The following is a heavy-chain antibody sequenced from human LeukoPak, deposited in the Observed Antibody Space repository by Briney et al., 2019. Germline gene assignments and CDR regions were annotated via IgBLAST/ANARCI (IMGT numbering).Heavy chain of an antibody. V-gene: IGHV1-2*02. Sequence: ASVTVSFEAAGYTFTGYYMHWVRQAPGQGLEWMGWINPNSGGTNYAQKFQGRVTMTRDTSISTAYMELSRLRSDDTAVYYCASGVGATGGFDYWGQGTLVTVSS. CDR2: INPNSGGT. CDR3: ASGVGATGGFDY. J-gene: IGHJ4*02. D-gene: IGHD1-26*01. CDR1: GYTFTGYY.